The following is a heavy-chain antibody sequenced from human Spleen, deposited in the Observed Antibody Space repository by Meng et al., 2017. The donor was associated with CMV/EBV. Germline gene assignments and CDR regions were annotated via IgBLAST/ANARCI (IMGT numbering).Heavy chain of an antibody. Sequence: GESLKISCAASGFTFNNAWMSWVRQAPGKGLEWVAFIRYDGSNKYYADSVKGRFTISRDNSKNTLYLQMNSLRAEDTAVYYCAKDPDSSGYYKCYFDYWGQGTLVTVSS. CDR2: IRYDGSNK. V-gene: IGHV3-30*02. CDR3: AKDPDSSGYYKCYFDY. CDR1: GFTFNNAW. D-gene: IGHD3-22*01. J-gene: IGHJ4*02.